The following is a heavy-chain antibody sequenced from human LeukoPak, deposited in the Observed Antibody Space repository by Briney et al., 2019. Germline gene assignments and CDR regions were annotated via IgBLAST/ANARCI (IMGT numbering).Heavy chain of an antibody. Sequence: ASVKVSCKASGYTFTSYDINWVRQATGQGLEWMGWMNPNSGNTGYAQKFQGRVTMTRNTSISTAYMELSSLRSEDTAVYHCATENTYYYGSGRHGDYWGQGTLVTVSS. J-gene: IGHJ4*02. CDR2: MNPNSGNT. CDR3: ATENTYYYGSGRHGDY. CDR1: GYTFTSYD. V-gene: IGHV1-8*01. D-gene: IGHD3-10*01.